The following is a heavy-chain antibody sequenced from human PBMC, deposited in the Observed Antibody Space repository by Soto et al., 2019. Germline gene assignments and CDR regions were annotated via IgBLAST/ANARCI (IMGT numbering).Heavy chain of an antibody. CDR2: ISAYNGNT. CDR1: GYAFTSYG. J-gene: IGHJ5*02. V-gene: IGHV1-18*01. Sequence: ASVKVSCKASGYAFTSYGISWVRQAPGQGLEWMGWISAYNGNTNYAQKLQGRVTMTTDTSTSTAYMELSSLRSEDTAVYYCARAPSTVSNWFDPWGQGTLVTVSS. CDR3: ARAPSTVSNWFDP. D-gene: IGHD4-17*01.